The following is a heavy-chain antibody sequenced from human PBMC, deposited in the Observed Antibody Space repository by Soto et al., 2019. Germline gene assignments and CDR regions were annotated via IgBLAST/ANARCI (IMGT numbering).Heavy chain of an antibody. V-gene: IGHV3-23*01. J-gene: IGHJ4*02. CDR2: ISGSGGST. D-gene: IGHD3-10*01. CDR1: GFTFSSYA. CDR3: AKASLPGLWFGELYCDY. Sequence: EVQLLESGGGLVQPGGSLRLSCAASGFTFSSYAMSWVRQAPGKGLEWVSAISGSGGSTYYADSVKGRFTISRDNSKNTLYLQMNSLRAEDTAVYYWAKASLPGLWFGELYCDYWGQGTLVTVSS.